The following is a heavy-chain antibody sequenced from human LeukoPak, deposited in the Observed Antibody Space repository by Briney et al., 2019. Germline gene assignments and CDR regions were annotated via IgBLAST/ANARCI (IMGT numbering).Heavy chain of an antibody. CDR1: GYSFTNYW. D-gene: IGHD6-13*01. CDR3: ATSGAYSSSWYHGTDYYYYYGMDV. V-gene: IGHV5-10-1*01. Sequence: GKSLKISCKGSGYSFTNYWISWVRQMPGKGLEWMGGIDPSDSYTNYSPSFQGHVTISADKSISTAYLQWSSLKASDTAMYYCATSGAYSSSWYHGTDYYYYYGMDVWGKGTTVTVSS. CDR2: IDPSDSYT. J-gene: IGHJ6*04.